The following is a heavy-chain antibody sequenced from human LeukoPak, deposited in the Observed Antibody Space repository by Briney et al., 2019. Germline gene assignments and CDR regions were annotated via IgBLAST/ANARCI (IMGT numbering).Heavy chain of an antibody. CDR1: GFTFDYYA. V-gene: IGHV3-9*01. J-gene: IGHJ4*02. Sequence: PGRSLRLSCAAAGFTFDYYAMHCVRHAPGKGLEWVSGINWNSDNIGYADSVKGRFTFSRNTTKNSFYLIKNSMTAEDTAFYYCAKACLPCSRGWYYFDYWGQGTLVTVSS. CDR2: INWNSDNI. CDR3: AKACLPCSRGWYYFDY. D-gene: IGHD6-19*01.